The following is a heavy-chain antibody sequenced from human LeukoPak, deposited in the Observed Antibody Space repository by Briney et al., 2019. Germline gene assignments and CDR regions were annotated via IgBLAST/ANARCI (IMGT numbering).Heavy chain of an antibody. V-gene: IGHV4-59*01. J-gene: IGHJ4*02. CDR2: IYYTGAT. CDR1: GGSISSYY. CDR3: ARAGYSYGTGYYFDY. Sequence: SSETLSPTCTVSGGSISSYYWSWIRLPPGKGLEWIGYIYYTGATYYNPSLKSRVTISLDTSKNQFSLKLSSVTAADAAVYYCARAGYSYGTGYYFDYWGQGALVTVSS. D-gene: IGHD5-18*01.